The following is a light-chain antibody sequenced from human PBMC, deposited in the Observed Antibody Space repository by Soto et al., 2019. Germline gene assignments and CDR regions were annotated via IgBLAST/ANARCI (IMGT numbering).Light chain of an antibody. CDR3: QQYNDWPRGYT. J-gene: IGKJ2*01. V-gene: IGKV3-15*01. CDR2: GAS. CDR1: QSVCSN. Sequence: EIVMTQSPATLSVSPGERATLSCRASQSVCSNLAWYQQKPGQAPRLLFYGASTRATGIPVRFSASGSGTEFTLTISSLQSEDFAVYYCQQYNDWPRGYTFRQGTKLEIK.